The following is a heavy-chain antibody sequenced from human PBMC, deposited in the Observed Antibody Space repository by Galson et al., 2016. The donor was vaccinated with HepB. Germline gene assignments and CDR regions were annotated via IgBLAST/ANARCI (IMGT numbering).Heavy chain of an antibody. CDR1: GFSFSWYD. V-gene: IGHV3-13*04. J-gene: IGHJ3*01. D-gene: IGHD6-19*01. CDR3: ARAYYSSAWPYAFDV. Sequence: SLRLSCAASGFSFSWYDMHWVRQGTGKGLEWVSSIGSAGDIYYSDSVKGRLTISRDNSKDSLYLQMDSLGAGDTAVYFCARAYYSSAWPYAFDVWGQGTTVTVSS. CDR2: IGSAGDI.